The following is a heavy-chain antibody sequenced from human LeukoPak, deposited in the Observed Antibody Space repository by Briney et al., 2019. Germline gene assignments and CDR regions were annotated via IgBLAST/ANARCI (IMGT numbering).Heavy chain of an antibody. CDR2: ISSSSSYI. D-gene: IGHD1-1*01. CDR3: VRGQLERPFDFYYGMDV. J-gene: IGHJ6*04. Sequence: GGSLRLSCAASGFTFSSYSMNWVRQAPGKGLEWVSSISSSSSYIYYADSVKGRFTISRDNAKNSLYLQMNSLRAEDTAVYYCVRGQLERPFDFYYGMDVWGKGTTVTVSS. V-gene: IGHV3-21*01. CDR1: GFTFSSYS.